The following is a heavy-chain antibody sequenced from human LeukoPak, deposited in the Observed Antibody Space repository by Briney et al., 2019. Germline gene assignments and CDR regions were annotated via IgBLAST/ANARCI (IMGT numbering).Heavy chain of an antibody. CDR1: GFTFSSYA. D-gene: IGHD3-10*01. J-gene: IGHJ6*03. V-gene: IGHV3-30-3*01. Sequence: GGSLRLSCAASGFTFSSYAMHWVRQAPGKGLEWVAVISYDGSNKYYADSVKGRFTISRDNSKNTLYLQMNSLRAEDTAVYYRARDFITMVRGVIRDYYYYMDVWGKGTTVTVSS. CDR3: ARDFITMVRGVIRDYYYYMDV. CDR2: ISYDGSNK.